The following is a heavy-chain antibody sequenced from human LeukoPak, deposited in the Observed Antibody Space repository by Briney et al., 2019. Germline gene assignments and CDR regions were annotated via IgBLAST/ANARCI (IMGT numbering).Heavy chain of an antibody. CDR3: ARLSRETFDT. J-gene: IGHJ4*02. D-gene: IGHD3-10*01. CDR2: ISGRGSTI. CDR1: GLIFSDYN. V-gene: IGHV3-11*04. Sequence: GGSLRLSCAASGLIFSDYNMSWIRQPPGKGLEWVSYISGRGSTIYYADSVKGRFTISRDNAKKSLYLQMNRLRGEDTAVYFCARLSRETFDTWGQGTLVTVSS.